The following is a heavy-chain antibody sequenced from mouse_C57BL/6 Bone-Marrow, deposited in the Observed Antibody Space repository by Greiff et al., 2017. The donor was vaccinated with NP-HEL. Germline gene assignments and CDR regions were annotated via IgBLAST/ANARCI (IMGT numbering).Heavy chain of an antibody. D-gene: IGHD2-4*01. CDR1: GYTFTSYW. CDR3: ARSLSSYDYEHY. J-gene: IGHJ2*01. V-gene: IGHV1-55*01. CDR2: IYPGSGST. Sequence: QVQLQQPGAELVKPGASVKMSCKASGYTFTSYWITWVKQRPGQGLEWIGDIYPGSGSTNYNEKFKSKATLTVDTSSSTAYMQLSSLTSEDSAVYYCARSLSSYDYEHYWGQGTTLTVSS.